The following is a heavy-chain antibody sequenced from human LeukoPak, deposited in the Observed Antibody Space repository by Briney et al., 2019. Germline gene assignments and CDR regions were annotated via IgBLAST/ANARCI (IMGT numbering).Heavy chain of an antibody. CDR2: ISYDGSSK. Sequence: GGSLRLSCAASGFTFSSYAMHWARQAPGKGLEWVAVISYDGSSKYYADSVKGRFTISRDNSINALYLQMNGLRLDDTAVYYCVGEIGPRSFDYWGQGTLVTVSS. CDR3: VGEIGPRSFDY. D-gene: IGHD3-16*01. J-gene: IGHJ4*02. CDR1: GFTFSSYA. V-gene: IGHV3-30-3*01.